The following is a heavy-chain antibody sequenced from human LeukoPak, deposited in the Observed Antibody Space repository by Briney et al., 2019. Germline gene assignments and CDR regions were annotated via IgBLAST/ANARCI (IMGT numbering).Heavy chain of an antibody. CDR2: ISSSSSYI. CDR3: ARRGEKGSYGIPHNYHYYYYMDV. D-gene: IGHD3-16*01. V-gene: IGHV3-21*01. Sequence: PGGSLRLSCAASGFTFISYSMNWVRQAPGKGLEWVSSISSSSSYIYYADSVKGRFTISRDNAKNSLYLQMNSLRAEDTAVYYCARRGEKGSYGIPHNYHYYYYMDVWGKGTTVTVSS. CDR1: GFTFISYS. J-gene: IGHJ6*03.